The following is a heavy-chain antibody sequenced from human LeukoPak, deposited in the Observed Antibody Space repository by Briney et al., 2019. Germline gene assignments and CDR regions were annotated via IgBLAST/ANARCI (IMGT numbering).Heavy chain of an antibody. CDR2: ISGDESNT. Sequence: GGSLRLSCAASGFTFSSYWMHWVRQVPGKGPVWVSRISGDESNTAYADSVKGRFTISRDNAKNTLYLQMNSLRAEDTAVYYCASGGNSRPHYYYYGMDVWGQGTTVTVSS. CDR3: ASGGNSRPHYYYYGMDV. CDR1: GFTFSSYW. D-gene: IGHD4-23*01. J-gene: IGHJ6*02. V-gene: IGHV3-74*01.